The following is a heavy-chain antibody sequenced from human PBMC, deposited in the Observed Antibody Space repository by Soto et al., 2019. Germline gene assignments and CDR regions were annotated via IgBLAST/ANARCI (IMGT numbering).Heavy chain of an antibody. CDR1: GFTFHSYA. D-gene: IGHD2-8*02. Sequence: GGSLRLSCAASGFTFHSYAMSRVRQAPGKGLEWVSSISGSGMTTYYVDSVKGRFTISRDNSKSTLYLQMNSLRVEDTGVYYCANTLHYDTGGLPNYWGQGTLVT. CDR2: ISGSGMTT. V-gene: IGHV3-23*01. CDR3: ANTLHYDTGGLPNY. J-gene: IGHJ4*02.